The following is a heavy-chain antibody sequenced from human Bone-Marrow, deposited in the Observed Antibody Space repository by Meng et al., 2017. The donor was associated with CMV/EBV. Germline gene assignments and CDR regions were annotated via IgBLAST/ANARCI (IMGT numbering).Heavy chain of an antibody. CDR3: ARGGSSWSRGPYFDS. D-gene: IGHD6-13*01. J-gene: IGHJ4*02. CDR1: GYMFISYD. CDR2: VNPDSTNI. V-gene: IGHV1-8*03. Sequence: ASVKVSCKASGYMFISYDINWVRQAPGQGLEWMGWVNPDSTNIGVAQKFQGRVIFTTNTSIRTAYMELSSLRSEDTAVYYCARGGSSWSRGPYFDSWGQGTLVTVS.